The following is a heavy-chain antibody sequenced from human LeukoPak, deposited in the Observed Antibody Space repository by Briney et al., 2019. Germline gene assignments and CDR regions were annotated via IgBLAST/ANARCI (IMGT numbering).Heavy chain of an antibody. J-gene: IGHJ4*02. CDR1: GGSISSYY. Sequence: SETLSLTCTVSGGSISSYYWSWIRQPAGKGLEWIGRIYTSGSTHYNSSLKSLVTMSVDTSKNQFSLKLSSVTAADTAVYYCARVGDYYDSSGYIDYWGQGTLVTVSS. D-gene: IGHD3-22*01. CDR3: ARVGDYYDSSGYIDY. V-gene: IGHV4-4*07. CDR2: IYTSGST.